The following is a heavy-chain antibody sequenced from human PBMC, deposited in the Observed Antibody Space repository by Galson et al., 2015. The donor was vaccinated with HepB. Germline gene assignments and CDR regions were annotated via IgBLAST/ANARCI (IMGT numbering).Heavy chain of an antibody. CDR2: ISPNTGGT. D-gene: IGHD3-10*02. CDR1: AYTFTGYY. J-gene: IGHJ6*02. CDR3: ARDVRAWEVAYNYYGMDV. Sequence: SVKVSCKASAYTFTGYYLHWVRQAPGQGLEWMGRISPNTGGTNYAQSFQGRVTMTRDTSINTAYMELRRLRSDDTAIYYCARDVRAWEVAYNYYGMDVWGQGTTVIVSS. V-gene: IGHV1-2*06.